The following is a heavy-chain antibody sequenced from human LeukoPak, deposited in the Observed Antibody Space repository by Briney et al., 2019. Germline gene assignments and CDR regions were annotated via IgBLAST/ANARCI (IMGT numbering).Heavy chain of an antibody. CDR2: IYYSGST. CDR1: GGSISSYY. D-gene: IGHD1-1*01. J-gene: IGHJ4*02. Sequence: PSETLSLTCTVSGGSISSYYWTWIRQPPGKGLEWIGYIYYSGSTKYNPSLKSRVTMSVDTSKNRFSLKLSSVTAADTAVYYCARVGDWNDLVYWGQGTLVPVSS. CDR3: ARVGDWNDLVY. V-gene: IGHV4-59*01.